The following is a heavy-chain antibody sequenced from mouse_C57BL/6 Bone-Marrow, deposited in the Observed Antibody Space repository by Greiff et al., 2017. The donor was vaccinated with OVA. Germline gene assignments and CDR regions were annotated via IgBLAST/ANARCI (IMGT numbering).Heavy chain of an antibody. D-gene: IGHD2-4*01. V-gene: IGHV5-15*01. Sequence: VESGGGLVQPGGSLKLSCAASGFTFSDYGMAWVRQAPRKGPEWVAFISNLAYSIYYADTVTGRFTISRENAKNTLYLEMSSLRSEDTAMYYCARLGLRRGFAYWGQGTLVTVSA. CDR2: ISNLAYSI. CDR3: ARLGLRRGFAY. J-gene: IGHJ3*01. CDR1: GFTFSDYG.